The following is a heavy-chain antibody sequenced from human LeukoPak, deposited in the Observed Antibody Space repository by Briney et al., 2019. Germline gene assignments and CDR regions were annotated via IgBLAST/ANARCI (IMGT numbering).Heavy chain of an antibody. CDR1: GFTVRGNY. V-gene: IGHV3-15*01. CDR2: IRTKKDGGTT. Sequence: KTGGSLRLSCVASGFTVRGNYMSWVRQAPGKGLEWVGRIRTKKDGGTTEYAEPVKGRFAFSRDDSKNALYLQMNSLKTEDTAVYYCAADYGGTDNAFDIWGQGTTVTVSS. D-gene: IGHD4-23*01. J-gene: IGHJ3*02. CDR3: AADYGGTDNAFDI.